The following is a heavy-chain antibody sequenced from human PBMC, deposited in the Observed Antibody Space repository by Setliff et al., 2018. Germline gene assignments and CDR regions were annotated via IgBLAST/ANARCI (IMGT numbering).Heavy chain of an antibody. V-gene: IGHV4-39*07. CDR3: ARDGGFRSGTWSLDQ. CDR2: VSFSGST. J-gene: IGHJ4*02. D-gene: IGHD3-16*02. Sequence: SETLSLTCIVSGGPINTNYYYWGWVRQPPGKGLEWIGTVSFSGSTYFNPSLKSRATILRDTSTNQFSLKLTSVTATDTAMYYCARDGGFRSGTWSLDQWGQGTLVTVS. CDR1: GGPINTNYYY.